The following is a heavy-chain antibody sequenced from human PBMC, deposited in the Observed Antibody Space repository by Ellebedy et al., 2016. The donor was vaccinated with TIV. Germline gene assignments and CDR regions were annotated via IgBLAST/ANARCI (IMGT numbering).Heavy chain of an antibody. CDR3: ARSGSSSSFPQDYFDY. J-gene: IGHJ4*02. D-gene: IGHD6-6*01. CDR2: INHSGST. V-gene: IGHV4-34*01. CDR1: GGSFSGYY. Sequence: GSLRLSCAVYGGSFSGYYWSWIRQPPGKGLEWIGEINHSGSTNYNPSLKSRVTISVDTSKNQFSLKLSSVTAADTAVYYCARSGSSSSFPQDYFDYWGQGTLVTVSS.